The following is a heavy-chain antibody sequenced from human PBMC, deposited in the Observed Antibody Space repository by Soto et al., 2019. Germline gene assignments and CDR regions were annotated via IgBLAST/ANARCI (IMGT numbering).Heavy chain of an antibody. Sequence: QVQLVQSGAEVKKPGASVKVSCKASGYTFTSYGISWVRQAPGQGLEWMGWIRAYNGNTNYAQKPQGRVTMTTNTSTSTAYRELRSLRSDDTAVYYRARDLPTMDVWGQGTTVTVSS. J-gene: IGHJ6*02. CDR2: IRAYNGNT. V-gene: IGHV1-18*01. CDR1: GYTFTSYG. CDR3: ARDLPTMDV.